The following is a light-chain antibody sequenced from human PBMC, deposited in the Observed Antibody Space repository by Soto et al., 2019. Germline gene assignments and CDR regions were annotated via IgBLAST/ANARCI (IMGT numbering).Light chain of an antibody. CDR3: QVWDSSSDHVV. Sequence: SYELTQPPSVSVAPGQTARITCGGHNIGSKSVHWHQQKPGQAPVLVVYDDSDRPSGIPERFSGSNSGNTATLTISRVEAGDEADYYCQVWDSSSDHVVFGVGTKLTVL. J-gene: IGLJ2*01. V-gene: IGLV3-21*02. CDR1: NIGSKS. CDR2: DDS.